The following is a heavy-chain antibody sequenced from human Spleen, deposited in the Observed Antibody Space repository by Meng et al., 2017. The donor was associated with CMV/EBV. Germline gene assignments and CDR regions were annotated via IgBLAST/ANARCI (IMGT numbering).Heavy chain of an antibody. D-gene: IGHD3-10*01. CDR2: ISYEGSNK. Sequence: FSSYAMHWVRQAQGKGLEWVAVISYEGSNKYYADSVKGRFTISRDNSKNTLDLQMNSLRAEDTAVYYCARDQNYYGSGTYSRGLGYWGQGTLVTVSS. CDR3: ARDQNYYGSGTYSRGLGY. CDR1: FSSYA. J-gene: IGHJ4*02. V-gene: IGHV3-30*04.